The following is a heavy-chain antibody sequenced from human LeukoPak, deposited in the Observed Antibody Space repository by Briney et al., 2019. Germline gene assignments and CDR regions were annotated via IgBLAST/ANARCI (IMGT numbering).Heavy chain of an antibody. V-gene: IGHV4-30-4*01. D-gene: IGHD4-17*01. CDR3: ARALYSMTTVTTEYWFDY. CDR1: GGSISSGDYY. Sequence: SETLTLTCTVSGGSISSGDYYWSWIRQPPGKGLEWIGYIYYSGSTYYNPSLQSRVIISVDTSKNQFSLKLTSVTAADTAVYYCARALYSMTTVTTEYWFDYWGQGRLVTVSS. CDR2: IYYSGST. J-gene: IGHJ4*02.